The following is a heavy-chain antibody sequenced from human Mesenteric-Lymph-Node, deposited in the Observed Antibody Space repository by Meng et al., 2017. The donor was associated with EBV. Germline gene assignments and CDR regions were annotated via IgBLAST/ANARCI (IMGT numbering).Heavy chain of an antibody. CDR2: ISGSGGST. D-gene: IGHD3-10*01. Sequence: EVWLLESGGGLVQPGGSLRLSCAASGFTFSSYAMSGVRQAPGKGLEWVSGISGSGGSTYYADSVKGRFTISRDNSKNTLYLQMNSLRAEDTAVYYCANGITPDYWGQGTLVTVSS. CDR1: GFTFSSYA. CDR3: ANGITPDY. J-gene: IGHJ4*02. V-gene: IGHV3-23*01.